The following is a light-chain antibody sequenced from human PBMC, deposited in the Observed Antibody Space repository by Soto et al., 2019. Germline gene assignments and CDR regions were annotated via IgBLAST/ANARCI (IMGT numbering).Light chain of an antibody. V-gene: IGKV2-30*01. J-gene: IGKJ1*01. CDR1: QGLVFSEGNTY. CDR3: MQGTHSPWT. CDR2: KVS. Sequence: DVVMTQSPLSLPVTLGQPASISCRSSQGLVFSEGNTYLNWFHQRPGQSPRRLIYKVSNRDSGVPDRFSGSGSGTDFTLQISRVEAEDVGVYYCMQGTHSPWTFGQGTKVEVK.